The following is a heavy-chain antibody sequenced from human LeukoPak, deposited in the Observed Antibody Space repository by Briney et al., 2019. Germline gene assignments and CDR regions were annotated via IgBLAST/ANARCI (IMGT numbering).Heavy chain of an antibody. D-gene: IGHD6-13*01. V-gene: IGHV1-69*05. Sequence: WASVKVSCKASGGTFSSYAISWVRQAPGQGLEWMGGIIPIFGTANYAQKFQGRVTITTDESTSTAYMELSSLRSEDTAVYYCASRRSSSWYEDYWGQGTLVTVSS. CDR2: IIPIFGTA. CDR3: ASRRSSSWYEDY. CDR1: GGTFSSYA. J-gene: IGHJ4*02.